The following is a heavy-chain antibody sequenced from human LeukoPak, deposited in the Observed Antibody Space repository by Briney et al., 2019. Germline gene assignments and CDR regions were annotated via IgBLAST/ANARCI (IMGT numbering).Heavy chain of an antibody. Sequence: GSLRLSCAASGFTFSSYGMSWVRQAPGQGLEWIGEIYHSGSTNYNPSLKSRATLSVDTSKNEFSLRLTSVTAADTALYSCTVGANYYDSNTAYFIDYWGQGTLVIVSS. V-gene: IGHV4-4*01. J-gene: IGHJ4*02. CDR2: IYHSGST. CDR3: TVGANYYDSNTAYFIDY. D-gene: IGHD3-22*01. CDR1: GFTFSSYGM.